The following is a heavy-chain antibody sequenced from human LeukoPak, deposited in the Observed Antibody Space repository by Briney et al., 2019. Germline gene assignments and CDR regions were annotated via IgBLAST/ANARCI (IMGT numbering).Heavy chain of an antibody. Sequence: ASVKVSCKASGYTFTSYGISWVRQAPGQGLEWMGWISAYNGNTNYAQKLQGRVTMTTDTSTSTAYMELRSLRSDDTAVYYCARAPVCSSTSCPRVQFDPWGQGTLVTVSS. CDR2: ISAYNGNT. CDR1: GYTFTSYG. V-gene: IGHV1-18*01. CDR3: ARAPVCSSTSCPRVQFDP. J-gene: IGHJ5*02. D-gene: IGHD2-2*01.